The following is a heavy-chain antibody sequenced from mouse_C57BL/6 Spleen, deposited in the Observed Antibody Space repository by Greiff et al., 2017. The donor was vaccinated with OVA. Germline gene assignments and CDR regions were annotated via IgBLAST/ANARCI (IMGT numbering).Heavy chain of an antibody. D-gene: IGHD1-1*01. J-gene: IGHJ1*03. CDR3: ARDGSSYWYFDV. Sequence: VHLVESGAELVRPGASVKMSCKASGYTFTDYYINWVKQRPGQGLEWIARIYPGSGSTYYNEKFKGKATLTAEKSSSTAYMQLSSLTSEDSAVDFCARDGSSYWYFDVWGTGTTVTVSS. CDR1: GYTFTDYY. CDR2: IYPGSGST. V-gene: IGHV1-76*01.